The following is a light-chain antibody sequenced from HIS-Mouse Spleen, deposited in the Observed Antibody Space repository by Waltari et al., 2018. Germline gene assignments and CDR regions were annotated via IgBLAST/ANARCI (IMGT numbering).Light chain of an antibody. CDR3: YSAADNSGV. Sequence: SYELTQPSSVSVSPGQTARITCPGDVLAKKYARWFQQKPGQAPVLVSYKDSERPSGIPERFTGSSSGTTVTLTISGAQVEDEADYYCYSAADNSGVFGGGTKLTVL. V-gene: IGLV3-27*01. J-gene: IGLJ2*01. CDR2: KDS. CDR1: VLAKKY.